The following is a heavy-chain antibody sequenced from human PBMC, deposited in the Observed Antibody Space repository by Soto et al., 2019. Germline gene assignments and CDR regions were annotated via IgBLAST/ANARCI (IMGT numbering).Heavy chain of an antibody. D-gene: IGHD2-15*01. CDR1: GFTLSTYW. J-gene: IGHJ5*02. CDR2: ISSGGTYT. Sequence: PWWSLRLSCASSGFTLSTYWMHWVRQVPGKGLVWVSRISSGGTYTNYADSVKCRFTISRDSARNTLFLQMSYLTGEDTAVYYCARTFVDGMAGFGPWGQGTLVTVSS. V-gene: IGHV3-74*01. CDR3: ARTFVDGMAGFGP.